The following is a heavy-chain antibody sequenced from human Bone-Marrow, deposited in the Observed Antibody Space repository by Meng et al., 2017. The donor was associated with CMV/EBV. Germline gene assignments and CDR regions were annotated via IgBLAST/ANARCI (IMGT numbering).Heavy chain of an antibody. V-gene: IGHV2-70D*14. D-gene: IGHD6-13*01. CDR3: ARSSGGSTYFDY. CDR2: IDWDDDK. J-gene: IGHJ4*02. Sequence: SGPTLVNPTQLLTLTCTFSGFSLGTSGMRVSWIRQPPSKALEWLARIDWDDDKFYSTSLKSRLSISKDTSKNQVVLTMTNMDPVDTATYHCARSSGGSTYFDYWGQGTLVTVSS. CDR1: GFSLGTSGMR.